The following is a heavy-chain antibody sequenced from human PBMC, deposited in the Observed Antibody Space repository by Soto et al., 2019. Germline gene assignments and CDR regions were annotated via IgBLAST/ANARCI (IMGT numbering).Heavy chain of an antibody. J-gene: IGHJ4*02. CDR2: IYYSGST. Sequence: LETLSLTCTVSGGSVSSGSYYWSWIRQPPGKGLEWIGHIYYSGSTNYNPSLKSRVTISVDTSKNQFSLKLSSVTAADTAVYYCARGGLQLWLPDYWGQGTLVTVSS. V-gene: IGHV4-61*01. CDR1: GGSVSSGSYY. CDR3: ARGGLQLWLPDY. D-gene: IGHD5-18*01.